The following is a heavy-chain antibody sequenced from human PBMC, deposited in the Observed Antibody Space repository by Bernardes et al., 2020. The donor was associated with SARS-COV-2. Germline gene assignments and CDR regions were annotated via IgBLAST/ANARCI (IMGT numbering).Heavy chain of an antibody. J-gene: IGHJ4*02. CDR1: GYTFTSYG. CDR3: ARRAKESIAVASYGDYFDY. Sequence: ASVKVSCKASGYTFTSYGISWVRQAPGQGLEWMGWISAYNGNTNYAQKLQGRVTMTTDTSTSTAYMELRSLRSDDTAVYYCARRAKESIAVASYGDYFDYWGQGTLVTVSS. CDR2: ISAYNGNT. V-gene: IGHV1-18*01. D-gene: IGHD6-19*01.